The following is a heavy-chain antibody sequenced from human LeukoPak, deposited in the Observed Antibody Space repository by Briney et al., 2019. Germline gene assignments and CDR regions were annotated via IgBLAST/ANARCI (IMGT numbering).Heavy chain of an antibody. Sequence: ASVKVSCKASGYTFTGYYMHWVRQAPGQGLEWMGWINPNSGGTNYAQKFQGRVTMTRDTSISTAYMELSRLRSDDTAVYYCARDQDIVVVPAANRPLFDYWGQGTLVTVSS. V-gene: IGHV1-2*02. CDR3: ARDQDIVVVPAANRPLFDY. J-gene: IGHJ4*02. D-gene: IGHD2-2*01. CDR1: GYTFTGYY. CDR2: INPNSGGT.